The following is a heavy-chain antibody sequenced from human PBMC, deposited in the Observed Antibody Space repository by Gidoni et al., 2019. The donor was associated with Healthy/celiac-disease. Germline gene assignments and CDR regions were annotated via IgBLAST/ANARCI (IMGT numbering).Heavy chain of an antibody. J-gene: IGHJ4*02. D-gene: IGHD1-26*01. Sequence: EVQLVESGGGLVQPGGSLRLSCAASGFPFSSYSMNWVRQAPGKGLEWVSYISSSSSTIYYADSVKGRFTISRDNAKNSLYLQMNSLRDEDTAVYYCARRGDSGSYYPFDYWGQGTLVTVSS. V-gene: IGHV3-48*02. CDR1: GFPFSSYS. CDR2: ISSSSSTI. CDR3: ARRGDSGSYYPFDY.